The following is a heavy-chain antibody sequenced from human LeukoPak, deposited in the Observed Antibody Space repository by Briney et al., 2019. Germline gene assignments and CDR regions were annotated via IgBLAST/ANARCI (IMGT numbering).Heavy chain of an antibody. D-gene: IGHD4-17*01. CDR3: ARDLAVTTSGYYYYGMDV. V-gene: IGHV4-59*01. Sequence: SETLSLTCTVSGGSISSYYWSWIRQPPGKGLEWIGYIYYSGSTNYNPSLKSRVTISVDTSKNRFSLNLSSVTAADTAVYYCARDLAVTTSGYYYYGMDVWGQGTTVTVSS. CDR1: GGSISSYY. J-gene: IGHJ6*02. CDR2: IYYSGST.